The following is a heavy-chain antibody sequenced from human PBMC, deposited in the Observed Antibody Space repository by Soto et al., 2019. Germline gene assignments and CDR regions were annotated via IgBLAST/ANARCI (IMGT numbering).Heavy chain of an antibody. V-gene: IGHV1-18*01. CDR3: ARMVLDCSSTSCFRALGENYYGMDV. D-gene: IGHD2-2*01. CDR1: GYTFTSYG. CDR2: ISAYNGNT. J-gene: IGHJ6*02. Sequence: ASVKVSCKASGYTFTSYGISWVRQAPGQGLEWMGWISAYNGNTNYAQKLQGRVTMTTDTSTSTAYMELRSLRSDDTAVYYCARMVLDCSSTSCFRALGENYYGMDVSAQGTTVPVSS.